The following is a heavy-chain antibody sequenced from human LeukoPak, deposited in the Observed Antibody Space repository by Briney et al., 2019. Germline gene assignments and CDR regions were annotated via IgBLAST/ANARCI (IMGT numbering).Heavy chain of an antibody. CDR3: RSSGWYEGDY. J-gene: IGHJ4*02. CDR1: GGSISSYY. D-gene: IGHD6-19*01. V-gene: IGHV4-59*01. CDR2: IYYSGST. Sequence: SETLSLTCTVSGGSISSYYWSWIRQPPGKGLEWIGYIYYSGSTNYNPSLKSRVTISVDTSKNQFSLKLNSVTAADTAVYYCRSSGWYEGDYWGQGTLVTVSS.